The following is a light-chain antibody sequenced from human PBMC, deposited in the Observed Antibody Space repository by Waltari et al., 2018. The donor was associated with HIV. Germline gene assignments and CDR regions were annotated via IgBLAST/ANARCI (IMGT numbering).Light chain of an antibody. CDR1: RDIGSY. V-gene: IGKV1-39*01. Sequence: DIQMTQSPPSLTASVGDRVTISCRASRDIGSYLHWYQLRPGQAPNVLIYVSTNLQTGFPSRFTGRGSGTEFTLTISDLQPEDFVFYFCQQSYYTPRTFGQGTK. CDR2: VST. J-gene: IGKJ1*01. CDR3: QQSYYTPRT.